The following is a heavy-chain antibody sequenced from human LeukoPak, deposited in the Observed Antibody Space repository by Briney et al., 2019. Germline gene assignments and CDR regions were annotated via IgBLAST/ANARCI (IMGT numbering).Heavy chain of an antibody. CDR1: GYTFISYA. CDR2: IIPIFGTA. J-gene: IGHJ4*02. Sequence: SVKVSCKASGYTFISYAMNWVRQAPGQGLEWMGGIIPIFGTANYAQKFQGRVTITADESTSTAYMELSSLRSEDTAVYYCARGYGGNRLDYWGQGTLVTVSS. V-gene: IGHV1-69*13. D-gene: IGHD4-23*01. CDR3: ARGYGGNRLDY.